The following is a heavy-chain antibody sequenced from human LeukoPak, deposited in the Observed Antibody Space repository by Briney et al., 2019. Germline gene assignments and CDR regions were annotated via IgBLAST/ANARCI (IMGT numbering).Heavy chain of an antibody. CDR1: GGSINSSGYS. CDR2: IFYSGST. V-gene: IGHV4-39*01. D-gene: IGHD3-9*01. J-gene: IGHJ4*02. Sequence: SETLSLTCTVSGGSINSSGYSWGWLRQPPGKGLEWIGSIFYSGSTYYNSSLKSRVTISVDTSKNQFSLKLSSVTAADTAVYYCARLSSLDWLLSYPIDYWGQGTLVTVSS. CDR3: ARLSSLDWLLSYPIDY.